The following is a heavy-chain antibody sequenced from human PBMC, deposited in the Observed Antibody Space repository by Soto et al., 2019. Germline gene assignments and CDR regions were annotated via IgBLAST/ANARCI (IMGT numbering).Heavy chain of an antibody. CDR2: MKGYSGNP. J-gene: IGHJ4*02. CDR3: ARRRGESYYGLDY. CDR1: GYNFNNYE. D-gene: IGHD1-26*01. V-gene: IGHV1-8*01. Sequence: QVQLLQSGAEVKKPGASVKISCKASGYNFNNYEINWVRQAPAQGLEWMGWMKGYSGNPLYAQNFQGRLTLTTDTSTNPAYLELTSLAYEDTAIYFCARRRGESYYGLDYWGQGTLVTVSS.